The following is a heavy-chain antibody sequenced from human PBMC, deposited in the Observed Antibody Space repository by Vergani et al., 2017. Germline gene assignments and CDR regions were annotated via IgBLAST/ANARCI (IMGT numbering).Heavy chain of an antibody. Sequence: QVQLVQSGAEVKKPGSSVKVSCKASGGTFSSYTISWVRQAPGQGLEWMGRIIPILGIANYAQKFQGRVTITADKSTSSAYMELSSLRSEDAAVYYCAREGGSRRFDPWGQGTLVTVSS. CDR1: GGTFSSYT. CDR2: IIPILGIA. D-gene: IGHD5-12*01. CDR3: AREGGSRRFDP. J-gene: IGHJ5*02. V-gene: IGHV1-69*08.